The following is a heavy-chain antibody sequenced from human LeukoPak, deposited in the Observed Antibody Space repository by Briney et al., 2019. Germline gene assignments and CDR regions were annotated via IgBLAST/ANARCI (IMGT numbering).Heavy chain of an antibody. V-gene: IGHV4-39*01. Sequence: SSEPLSLTCTVSGDSISSYNHYWGWIRQPPGKGLEWLGSICYGGSTHDNPSLKSRVTISVDTSKNQFSLRVTSATAADTAVYYCARMMYGNGWNRYYFDYWGQGTLVTVSS. CDR1: GDSISSYNHY. J-gene: IGHJ4*02. CDR3: ARMMYGNGWNRYYFDY. D-gene: IGHD6-19*01. CDR2: ICYGGST.